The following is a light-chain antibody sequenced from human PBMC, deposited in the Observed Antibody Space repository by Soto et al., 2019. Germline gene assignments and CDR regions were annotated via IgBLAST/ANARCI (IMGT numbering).Light chain of an antibody. CDR1: NSDVGSHNF. J-gene: IGLJ3*02. CDR3: CSLTNGATWV. V-gene: IGLV2-23*01. CDR2: EAS. Sequence: QSALTQPASVSGSPGQSITISCTGTNSDVGSHNFVSWYQQYPGKAPKLLIYEASKRPSGLSNRFSGSKSGNTASLTISGLQXEDEADYYCCSLTNGATWVFGGGTKLTVL.